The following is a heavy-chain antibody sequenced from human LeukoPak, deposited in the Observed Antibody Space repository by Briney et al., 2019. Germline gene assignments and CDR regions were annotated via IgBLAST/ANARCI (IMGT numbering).Heavy chain of an antibody. J-gene: IGHJ4*02. D-gene: IGHD1-26*01. CDR1: GFTFSSYA. CDR2: IRDSGSST. V-gene: IGHV3-23*01. Sequence: GGSLRLSCAASGFTFSSYAMSWVRQAPGKGLKWVSAIRDSGSSTHYADSVKGRFTTPRDNSKNTLFFQMNSLRADDTTIYYCAKYGPQDSGSSHFDYWGQGALVTVSS. CDR3: AKYGPQDSGSSHFDY.